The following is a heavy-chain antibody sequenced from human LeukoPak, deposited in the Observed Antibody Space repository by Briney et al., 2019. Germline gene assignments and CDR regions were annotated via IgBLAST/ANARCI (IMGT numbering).Heavy chain of an antibody. D-gene: IGHD3-22*01. Sequence: PGGSLRLSCAASGFTFDDYAMHWVRHAPGKGLEWVSGISWNSGSIVYADSVKGRFTISRDNAKNSLYLQINSLRAEDMALYYCAKGSVYYDSSGYRDYFDYWGQGTLVTVSS. J-gene: IGHJ4*02. CDR1: GFTFDDYA. CDR3: AKGSVYYDSSGYRDYFDY. CDR2: ISWNSGSI. V-gene: IGHV3-9*03.